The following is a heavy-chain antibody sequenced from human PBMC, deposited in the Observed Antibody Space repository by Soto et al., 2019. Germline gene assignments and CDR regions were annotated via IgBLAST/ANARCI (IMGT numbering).Heavy chain of an antibody. V-gene: IGHV3-30*18. CDR3: AKDGAHDSRGGAFAI. Sequence: QVQLVESGGGVVQPGRSLRLSCAASGFTFSSYGMHWVRQAPGKGLEWVAVISYDGSNKYYADSVKGRFTISRDNSKNTLYLQMNSLRAEDTAVYYCAKDGAHDSRGGAFAIWGQGTMVTVSS. J-gene: IGHJ3*02. CDR2: ISYDGSNK. D-gene: IGHD3-22*01. CDR1: GFTFSSYG.